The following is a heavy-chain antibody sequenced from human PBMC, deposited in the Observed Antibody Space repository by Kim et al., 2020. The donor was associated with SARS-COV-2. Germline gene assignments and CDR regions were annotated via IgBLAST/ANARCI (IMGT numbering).Heavy chain of an antibody. CDR2: IYHSGTT. J-gene: IGHJ4*02. V-gene: IGHV4-4*02. CDR1: DDSISSDNW. D-gene: IGHD2-2*01. CDR3: ARDPGCSSASCHGTFFDY. Sequence: SETLSLTCAVSDDSISSDNWWSWVRQTPGKGLEWIGEIYHSGTTNYNPSLKSRVTISADKSKNQLSLKMSSVTAADTAVYYCARDPGCSSASCHGTFFDYWGQGTLVTVSS.